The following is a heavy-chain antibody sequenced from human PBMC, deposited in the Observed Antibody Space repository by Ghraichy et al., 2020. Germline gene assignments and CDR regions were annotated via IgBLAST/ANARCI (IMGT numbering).Heavy chain of an antibody. J-gene: IGHJ3*02. CDR1: GFTFSSYG. CDR3: AAVSGYDFAFDI. CDR2: IWYDGSNK. D-gene: IGHD5-12*01. V-gene: IGHV3-33*01. Sequence: LSLTCAASGFTFSSYGMHWVRQAPGKGLEWVAVIWYDGSNKYYADSVKGRFTISRDNSKNTLYLQMNSLRAEDTAVYYCAAVSGYDFAFDIWGQGTMVTVSS.